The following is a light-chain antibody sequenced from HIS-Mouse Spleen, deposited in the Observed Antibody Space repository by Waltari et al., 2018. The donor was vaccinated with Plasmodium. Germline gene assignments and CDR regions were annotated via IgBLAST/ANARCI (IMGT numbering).Light chain of an antibody. V-gene: IGKV1-39*01. J-gene: IGKJ1*01. Sequence: DIQITQYPSSLSASVGDRVTITCRASQSISSYLNWYQQKPWKAPNLLIYAAASLQSGVPSRFSRSGSVTDVTLTISSLQPEDFATYYCQQSYSTWTFGQGTKVEIK. CDR3: QQSYSTWT. CDR2: AAA. CDR1: QSISSY.